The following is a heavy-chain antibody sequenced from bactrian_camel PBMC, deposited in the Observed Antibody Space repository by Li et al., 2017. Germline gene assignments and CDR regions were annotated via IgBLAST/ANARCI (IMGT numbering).Heavy chain of an antibody. V-gene: IGHV3S55*01. J-gene: IGHJ4*01. D-gene: IGHD1*01. CDR2: IDRGGAT. CDR1: DFSRYY. Sequence: HVQLVESGGGSEEAGESLRLSCVGSDFSRYYMAWFREAPGKEREGVAFIDRGGATNYAWSVKDRFTISKDNANNALYLQMNALKPEDTGMYYCAAGEPRGGSCLLEYSNYWGQGTQVTVS. CDR3: AAGEPRGGSCLLEYSNY.